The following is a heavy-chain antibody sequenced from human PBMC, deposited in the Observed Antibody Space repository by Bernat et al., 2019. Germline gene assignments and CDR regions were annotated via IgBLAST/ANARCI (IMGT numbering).Heavy chain of an antibody. CDR1: GFTFSNAW. J-gene: IGHJ4*02. V-gene: IGHV3-15*01. CDR3: TTLYYDILTGYYIDY. Sequence: EVQLVESGGGLVKPGGSLRLSCAASGFTFSNAWMSWVRQAPGKGLEWVGRIKSKTDGGTTDYAVPVKGRFTISRDDSKNTLYLQMNSLKTADTAVYYCTTLYYDILTGYYIDYWGQGTLVTVSS. CDR2: IKSKTDGGTT. D-gene: IGHD3-9*01.